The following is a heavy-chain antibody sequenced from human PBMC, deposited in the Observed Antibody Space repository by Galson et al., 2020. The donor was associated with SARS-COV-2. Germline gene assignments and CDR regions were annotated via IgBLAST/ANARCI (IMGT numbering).Heavy chain of an antibody. CDR2: IWYDGSHK. D-gene: IGHD3-10*01. J-gene: IGHJ4*02. CDR1: GFTFSSSG. CDR3: ARDLYGSGKDVDY. V-gene: IGHV3-33*01. Sequence: GGSLRLSCAASGFTFSSSGIHWVRQAPGKGLEWVAVIWYDGSHKYYADSVKGRFTISRDDSKNTMYLQMNSLRAEDTAVYYCARDLYGSGKDVDYWGQGTLVTVSS.